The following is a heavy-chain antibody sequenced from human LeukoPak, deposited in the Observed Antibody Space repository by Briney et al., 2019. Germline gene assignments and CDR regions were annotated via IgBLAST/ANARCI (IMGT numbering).Heavy chain of an antibody. Sequence: ASLKVSCKASGYTFTGYYLHWVRQAPGQGLEWMGWINPNSGGTNYAQKFQGRVTMTRDTSISTAYMELSRLRSDDTAVYYCARGAIVGATGGRSSPDDYWGQGTLVTVSS. J-gene: IGHJ4*02. CDR3: ARGAIVGATGGRSSPDDY. V-gene: IGHV1-2*02. D-gene: IGHD1-26*01. CDR2: INPNSGGT. CDR1: GYTFTGYY.